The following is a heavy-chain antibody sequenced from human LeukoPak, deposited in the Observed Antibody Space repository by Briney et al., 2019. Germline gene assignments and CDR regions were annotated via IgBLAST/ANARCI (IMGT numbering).Heavy chain of an antibody. CDR1: GFTFSSYA. D-gene: IGHD3-22*01. CDR2: ISGSGGST. V-gene: IGHV3-23*01. Sequence: GGSLRLSCAASGFTFSSYAMSWVRQAPGTGLEWVSVISGSGGSTYYADSVKGRFTISRDNSKNTLYLQMNSLRAEDTAVYYCAKGPTYYYDSSGYYCDYWGQGTLVTVSS. CDR3: AKGPTYYYDSSGYYCDY. J-gene: IGHJ4*02.